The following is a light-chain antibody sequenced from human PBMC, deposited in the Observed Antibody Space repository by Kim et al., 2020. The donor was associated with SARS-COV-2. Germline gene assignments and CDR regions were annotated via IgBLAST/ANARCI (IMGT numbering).Light chain of an antibody. J-gene: IGKJ2*01. V-gene: IGKV3-15*01. CDR2: GAS. CDR3: QQYNNWPYT. Sequence: VSPGERATLSCRASQSVSSDLAWYQQKFGQAPRLLIYGASTRATAIPARFSGSGSGTEFPLTISSLQSEDFAVYYCQQYNNWPYTFGQGTKLEI. CDR1: QSVSSD.